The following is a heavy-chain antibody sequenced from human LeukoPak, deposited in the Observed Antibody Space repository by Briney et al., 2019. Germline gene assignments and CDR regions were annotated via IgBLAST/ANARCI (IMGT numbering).Heavy chain of an antibody. CDR2: IYRGGST. CDR3: AMATWVGGLDY. V-gene: IGHV3-66*01. J-gene: IGHJ4*02. D-gene: IGHD1-26*01. CDR1: GFTFSSYA. Sequence: SGGSLRLSCSASGFTFSSYAMGWVRQAPGKGLEWVSVIYRGGSTYYADSVKGRFTISRDNSKNTLYLQMNNLRAEDTAVYYCAMATWVGGLDYWGQGTLVTVSS.